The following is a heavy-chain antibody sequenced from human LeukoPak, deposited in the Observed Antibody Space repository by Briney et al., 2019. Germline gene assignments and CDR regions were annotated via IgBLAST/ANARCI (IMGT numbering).Heavy chain of an antibody. CDR2: INHSGST. J-gene: IGHJ4*02. V-gene: IGHV4-34*01. Sequence: SETLSLTCAVYGGSFSGYYWSWIRQPPGKGLEWIGEINHSGSTNYNPSLKSRVTISVDTSKNQFSLKLSSVTAADTAVHYCARGRYLEWWDWGQGTLVTVSS. CDR3: ARGRYLEWWD. D-gene: IGHD3-3*01. CDR1: GGSFSGYY.